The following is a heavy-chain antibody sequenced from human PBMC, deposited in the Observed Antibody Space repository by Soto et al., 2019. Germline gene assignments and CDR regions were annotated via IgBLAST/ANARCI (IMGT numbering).Heavy chain of an antibody. D-gene: IGHD3-16*01. V-gene: IGHV4-30-2*01. Sequence: GKGLEWIGYIYRRGSTYYNTSLKSRVTISVDWSKNQFSLKLSAVSAADTAVYYCANLRYDASMRGISSFLAFWGQRT. CDR2: IYRRGST. CDR3: ANLRYDASMRGISSFLAF. J-gene: IGHJ4*02.